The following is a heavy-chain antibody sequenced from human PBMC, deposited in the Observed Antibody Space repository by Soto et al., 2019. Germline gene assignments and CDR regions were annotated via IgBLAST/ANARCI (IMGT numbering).Heavy chain of an antibody. CDR3: AREFVAAAGNYYFDY. V-gene: IGHV4-39*07. Sequence: SETLSLTCTVSGGSISSGGYYWSWIRQHPGKGLEWIGSIYYSGTTYYNPSLNSRVTVSVDTSKNQFSLKLSSVTAADTAVYYCAREFVAAAGNYYFDYWGQGTLVTVSS. D-gene: IGHD6-13*01. CDR2: IYYSGTT. J-gene: IGHJ4*02. CDR1: GGSISSGGYY.